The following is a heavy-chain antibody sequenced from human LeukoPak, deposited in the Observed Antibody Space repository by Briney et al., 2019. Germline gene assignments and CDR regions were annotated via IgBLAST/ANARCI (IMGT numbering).Heavy chain of an antibody. Sequence: PSETLSLTCTVSGGSISSYYWSWIRQPPGKGLEWIGYIYYSGSTNYNPSLKSRVTISVDTSKNQFSLKLNSVTAADTAVYSCARVGSGSSYYFDYWGQGTLVTVSS. D-gene: IGHD3-10*01. V-gene: IGHV4-59*01. CDR3: ARVGSGSSYYFDY. J-gene: IGHJ4*02. CDR2: IYYSGST. CDR1: GGSISSYY.